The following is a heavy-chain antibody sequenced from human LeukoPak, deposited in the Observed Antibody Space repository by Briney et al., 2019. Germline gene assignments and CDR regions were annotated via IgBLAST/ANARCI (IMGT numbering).Heavy chain of an antibody. CDR2: IWYDGSNK. V-gene: IGHV3-33*01. D-gene: IGHD3-22*01. Sequence: GGSLRLSCAASGFTFSSYGMHWVRQAPGRGLEWVAVIWYDGSNKYYADSVKGRFTISRDNSKNTLYLQMNSLRAEDTAVYYCARDVAYYDSSDDYWGQGTLVTVSS. CDR3: ARDVAYYDSSDDY. J-gene: IGHJ4*02. CDR1: GFTFSSYG.